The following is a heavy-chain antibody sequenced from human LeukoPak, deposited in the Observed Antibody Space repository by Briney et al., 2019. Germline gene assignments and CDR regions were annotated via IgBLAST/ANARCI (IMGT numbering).Heavy chain of an antibody. V-gene: IGHV3-23*01. CDR2: INANGGTT. Sequence: PGGSLRLSCAASGFXFSFYAISWLRQPPGKGLEWVSTINANGGTTSYAASVRGRFTISRDNSKNTLYLQVNTLRADDTATYYCAKPISGGLAVTADWFHPWGQGTVVVVSS. CDR1: GFXFSFYA. J-gene: IGHJ5*01. D-gene: IGHD6-19*01. CDR3: AKPISGGLAVTADWFHP.